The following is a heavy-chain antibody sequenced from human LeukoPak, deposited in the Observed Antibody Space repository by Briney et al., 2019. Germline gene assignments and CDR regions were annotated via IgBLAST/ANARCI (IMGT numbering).Heavy chain of an antibody. CDR1: GFTFSSNY. D-gene: IGHD2-15*01. J-gene: IGHJ4*02. V-gene: IGHV3-66*01. CDR2: IYSGGST. Sequence: GGSLRLSCTASGFTFSSNYMSWVRQAPGKGLEWVSLIYSGGSTFYADSVKGRFSISRDNSKNTLYLQMNSLRAEDTAVYYCARDRYCSGGSCYEYVYWGQGTLVTVSS. CDR3: ARDRYCSGGSCYEYVY.